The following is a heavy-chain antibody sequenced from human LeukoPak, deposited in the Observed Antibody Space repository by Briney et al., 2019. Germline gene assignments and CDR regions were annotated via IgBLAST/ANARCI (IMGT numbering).Heavy chain of an antibody. J-gene: IGHJ4*02. Sequence: GGSLRLSCAASGFTFSSYSMNWVRQAPGKGLEWVSSISSSSSYIYYADSVKGRFTISRDNAKNSLYLQMNSLRAEDTAVYYCARDPLAYCGGDCYNPMYYFDYWGQGTLVTVSS. CDR3: ARDPLAYCGGDCYNPMYYFDY. CDR2: ISSSSSYI. V-gene: IGHV3-21*01. CDR1: GFTFSSYS. D-gene: IGHD2-21*02.